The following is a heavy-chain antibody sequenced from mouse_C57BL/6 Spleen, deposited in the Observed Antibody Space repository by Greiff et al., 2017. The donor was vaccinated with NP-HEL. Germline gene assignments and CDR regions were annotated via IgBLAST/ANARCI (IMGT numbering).Heavy chain of an antibody. CDR3: ARGDYYGDY. J-gene: IGHJ2*01. Sequence: EVQRVESGGGLVKPGGSLKLSCAASGFTFSSYAMSWVRQTPEKRLEWVATISDGGSYTYYPDNVKGRFTISRDNAKNNLYLQMSHLKSEDTAMYYCARGDYYGDYWGQGTTLTVSS. CDR1: GFTFSSYA. CDR2: ISDGGSYT. V-gene: IGHV5-4*01.